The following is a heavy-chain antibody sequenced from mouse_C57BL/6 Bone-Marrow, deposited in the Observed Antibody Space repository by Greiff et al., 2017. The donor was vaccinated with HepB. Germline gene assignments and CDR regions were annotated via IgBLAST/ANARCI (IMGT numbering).Heavy chain of an antibody. D-gene: IGHD1-1*01. CDR2: ISYDGSN. J-gene: IGHJ1*03. CDR3: ARSPLYYGSSSYWYFDV. Sequence: ESGPGLVKPSQSLSLTCSVTGYSITSGYYWNWIRQFQGNKLEWMGYISYDGSNNYNPSLKNRISITRDTTKNQFFLKLNPVTTEDKATFYCARSPLYYGSSSYWYFDVWGTGTTVTVSS. CDR1: GYSITSGYY. V-gene: IGHV3-6*01.